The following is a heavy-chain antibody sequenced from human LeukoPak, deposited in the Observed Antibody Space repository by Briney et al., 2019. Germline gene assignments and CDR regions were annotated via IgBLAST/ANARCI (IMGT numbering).Heavy chain of an antibody. Sequence: GGSLRLSCAASGFTFIDYDMHWVRQVIGKGLEWVSAIGIRGDTHYSGSVKGRFTISRENAESSLYLQMNSLRAEDKAVYYCARGGIQVSGIDEFDYWGQGTLVTVSS. CDR1: GFTFIDYD. V-gene: IGHV3-13*01. D-gene: IGHD6-19*01. J-gene: IGHJ4*02. CDR3: ARGGIQVSGIDEFDY. CDR2: IGIRGDT.